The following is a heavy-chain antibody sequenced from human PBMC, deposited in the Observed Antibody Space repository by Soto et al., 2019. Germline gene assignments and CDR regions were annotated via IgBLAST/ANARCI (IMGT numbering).Heavy chain of an antibody. CDR3: ARDSAYDYVWGSYRPHPVDY. J-gene: IGHJ4*02. Sequence: HCWRAAGGKCGGHGGSWVSQTPGKGLEWVSSISSSSSYIYYADSVKGRFTISRDNARNSLYLQMNSLRAEDTAVYYCARDSAYDYVWGSYRPHPVDYSGQATLVTVSS. CDR2: ISSSSSYI. CDR1: GGKCGGHG. V-gene: IGHV3-21*01. D-gene: IGHD3-16*02.